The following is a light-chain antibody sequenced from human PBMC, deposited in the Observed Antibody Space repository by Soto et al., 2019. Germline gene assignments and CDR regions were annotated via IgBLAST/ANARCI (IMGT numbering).Light chain of an antibody. CDR2: AYS. CDR3: QSYDNILGAWV. Sequence: QSVLTQPPSVSGAPGQGVTISCTGSNSNIGAGYDVHWYQQLPGTAPKLLMYAYSNRRSGVPDRISGSSSATSASLAITGVEAEDEADYYCQSYDNILGAWVFGGGTKLTVL. J-gene: IGLJ3*02. CDR1: NSNIGAGYD. V-gene: IGLV1-40*01.